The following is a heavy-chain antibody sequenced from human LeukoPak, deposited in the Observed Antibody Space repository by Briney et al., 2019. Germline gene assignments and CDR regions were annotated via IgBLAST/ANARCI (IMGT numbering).Heavy chain of an antibody. V-gene: IGHV3-69-1*01. CDR1: GFSLSDYG. CDR2: ITMNSVR. D-gene: IGHD6-19*01. CDR3: ARDSAVATYYGVDV. Sequence: PGGSLRLSCSASGFSLSDYGMSWVRQAPGKGLEWVSYITMNSVRFYADSVKGRFTISRDNDKNSVYLQMNSLRAEDTAVYYCARDSAVATYYGVDVWGQGTTVTVSS. J-gene: IGHJ6*02.